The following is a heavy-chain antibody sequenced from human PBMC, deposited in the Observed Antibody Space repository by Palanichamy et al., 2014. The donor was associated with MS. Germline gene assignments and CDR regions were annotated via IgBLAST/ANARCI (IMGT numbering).Heavy chain of an antibody. D-gene: IGHD3-22*01. Sequence: QVQLVQSGAEVKKPGASVKVSCKASGYTFTTYAVHWVRQAPGQRLEWMGWINAGNGNTKYSQRFQGRVTITRDTSASTAYMELSSLRSEDTALYYCAKARPGDSSGYDFDYWGQGTLVTVSP. J-gene: IGHJ4*02. CDR3: AKARPGDSSGYDFDY. V-gene: IGHV1-3*01. CDR2: INAGNGNT. CDR1: GYTFTTYA.